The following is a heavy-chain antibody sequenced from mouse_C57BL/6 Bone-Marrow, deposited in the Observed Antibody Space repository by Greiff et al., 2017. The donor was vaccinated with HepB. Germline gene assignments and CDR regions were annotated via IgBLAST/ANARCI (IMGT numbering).Heavy chain of an antibody. D-gene: IGHD1-1*01. CDR2: INPSNGGT. J-gene: IGHJ4*01. CDR3: ARRGSSYPYAMDY. CDR1: GYTFTSYW. V-gene: IGHV1-53*01. Sequence: VQLKQPGTELVKPGASVKLSCKASGYTFTSYWMHWVKQRPGQGLEWIGNINPSNGGTNYNEKFKSKATLTVDKSSSTAYMQLSSLTSEDSAVYYCARRGSSYPYAMDYWGQGTSVTVSS.